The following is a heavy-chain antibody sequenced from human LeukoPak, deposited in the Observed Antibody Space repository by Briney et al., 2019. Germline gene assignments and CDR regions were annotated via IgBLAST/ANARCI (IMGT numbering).Heavy chain of an antibody. CDR2: IFTSGST. V-gene: IGHV4-61*02. J-gene: IGHJ5*02. Sequence: SQTLSLTCTVSGGSISSGTFYWSWIRQPAGMGLEWIGRIFTSGSTNYNPSLKSRVTMSVDTSKNQFSLKLSSVTAADTAVYYCARVARSGSYLHWFDPWGQGTLVTVSS. CDR3: ARVARSGSYLHWFDP. D-gene: IGHD3-10*01. CDR1: GGSISSGTFY.